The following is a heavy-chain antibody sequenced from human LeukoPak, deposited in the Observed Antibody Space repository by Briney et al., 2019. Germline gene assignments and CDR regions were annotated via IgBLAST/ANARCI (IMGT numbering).Heavy chain of an antibody. V-gene: IGHV4-59*01. CDR2: IYYSGST. CDR1: GGSISSYY. CDR3: ARDKGLRYFDWLGFDP. Sequence: SETLSLTCTVSGGSISSYYWSWLRQPPGKGLEWLGYIYYSGSTNYNPSLKSRVTISVDTSKNQFSLKLSSVTAADTAVYYCARDKGLRYFDWLGFDPWGQGTLVTVSS. J-gene: IGHJ5*02. D-gene: IGHD3-9*01.